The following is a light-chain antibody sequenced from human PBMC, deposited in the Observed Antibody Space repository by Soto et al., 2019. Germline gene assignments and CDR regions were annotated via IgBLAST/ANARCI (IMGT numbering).Light chain of an antibody. J-gene: IGKJ4*01. V-gene: IGKV1-39*01. CDR2: AAS. CDR3: QQSYSTPLT. CDR1: QNIRTY. Sequence: IEMTQSPSSLSASVGDIVTITCRASQNIRTYLNWYQQKPGKAPKLLIYAASSLQSGVPSRFSGSGSGTDFTLTISSLQPEDFATYYCQQSYSTPLTFGGGTKVDIK.